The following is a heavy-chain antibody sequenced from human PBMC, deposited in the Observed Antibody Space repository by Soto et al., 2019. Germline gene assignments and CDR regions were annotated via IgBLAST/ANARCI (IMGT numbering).Heavy chain of an antibody. CDR1: GGTVSSYA. CDR2: IIPIFGTA. V-gene: IGHV1-69*13. D-gene: IGHD1-7*01. J-gene: IGHJ6*02. CDR3: ARDKETGTNYGMDV. Sequence: SVKVSCKASGGTVSSYAISWVRQAPGQGLEWMGGIIPIFGTANYAQKFQGRVTITADESTSTAYMELSSLRSEDTAVYSCARDKETGTNYGMDVWGQGTTVTVSS.